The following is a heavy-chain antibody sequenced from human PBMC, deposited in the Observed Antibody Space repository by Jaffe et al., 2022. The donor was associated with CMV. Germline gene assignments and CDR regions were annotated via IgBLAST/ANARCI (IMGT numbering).Heavy chain of an antibody. CDR2: IIPIVNTA. D-gene: IGHD6-19*01. CDR3: AKDLEQWLLRDYYYYMDV. Sequence: QVQLVQSGAEVREPGSSVKVSCKASGGTFRTHAISWVRQAPGQGLEWMGRIIPIVNTADYAQKFQGRVTITADKPTSTAYMELSGLTSEDTAMYYCAKDLEQWLLRDYYYYMDVWGKGTMVTVTS. V-gene: IGHV1-69*06. CDR1: GGTFRTHA. J-gene: IGHJ6*03.